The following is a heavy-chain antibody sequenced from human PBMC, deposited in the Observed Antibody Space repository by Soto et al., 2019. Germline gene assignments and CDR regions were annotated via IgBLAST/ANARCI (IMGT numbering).Heavy chain of an antibody. J-gene: IGHJ6*02. CDR2: ISAYNGNT. CDR3: ARDPGKMEHLNYYYYGMDV. Sequence: GASVKVSCKASGYTFTSYGISWVRQAPGQGLEWMGWISAYNGNTNYAQKLQGRVTMTTDTSTSTAYMELRSLRSDDTAVYYCARDPGKMEHLNYYYYGMDVWGQGTTVTVSS. D-gene: IGHD1-1*01. V-gene: IGHV1-18*01. CDR1: GYTFTSYG.